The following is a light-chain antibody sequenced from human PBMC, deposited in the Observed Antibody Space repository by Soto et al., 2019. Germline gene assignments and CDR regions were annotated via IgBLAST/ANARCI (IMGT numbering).Light chain of an antibody. CDR2: DVS. Sequence: QSALTQPASVSGSPGQSITISCTGTSSDVGGYNYVSWYQQHPGKAPKLMIYDVSYRPSGVSNRFSGSKSGNTASPTISGLQAEDEADYYCSSYTSSSTRVFGTGTKLTVL. J-gene: IGLJ1*01. CDR1: SSDVGGYNY. CDR3: SSYTSSSTRV. V-gene: IGLV2-14*01.